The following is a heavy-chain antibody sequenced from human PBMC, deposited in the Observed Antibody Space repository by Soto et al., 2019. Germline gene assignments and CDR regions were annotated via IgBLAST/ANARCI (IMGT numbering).Heavy chain of an antibody. CDR1: GGSISSYY. CDR2: IYYSGST. CDR3: ATLGYCSGGSCYSGWVGY. D-gene: IGHD2-15*01. Sequence: PSETLSLTCTVSGGSISSYYWSWIRQPPGKGLEWIGYIYYSGSTNYNPSLKSRVTISVDTSKNQFSLKLSSVTAADTAVYYCATLGYCSGGSCYSGWVGYWGQGTLVTVSS. V-gene: IGHV4-59*08. J-gene: IGHJ4*02.